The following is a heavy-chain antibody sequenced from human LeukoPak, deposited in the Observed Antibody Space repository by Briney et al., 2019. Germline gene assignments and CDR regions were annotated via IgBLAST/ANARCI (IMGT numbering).Heavy chain of an antibody. D-gene: IGHD1-26*01. Sequence: PGGPLRLSCAASGFTLSSYWMSWVRQAPGKGLEWVANVKQDGSEKYYVDSVKGRFTISRDNAKNSLYLQMNSLRAEDTAVYYCARDLGGANNIWGQGTMVTVSS. J-gene: IGHJ3*02. CDR1: GFTLSSYW. CDR3: ARDLGGANNI. CDR2: VKQDGSEK. V-gene: IGHV3-7*01.